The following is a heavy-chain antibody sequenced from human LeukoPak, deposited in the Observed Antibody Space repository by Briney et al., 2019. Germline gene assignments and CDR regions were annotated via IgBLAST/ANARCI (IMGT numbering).Heavy chain of an antibody. Sequence: ASVKVSCKASGYTFTSYAMNWVRQAPGQGLEWMGWINPNSGGTNYAQKFQGRVTMTRDTSISTAYMELSRLRSDDTAVYYCARDLGITGTTGVYFDYWGQGTLVTVSS. J-gene: IGHJ4*02. CDR2: INPNSGGT. D-gene: IGHD1-7*01. CDR3: ARDLGITGTTGVYFDY. V-gene: IGHV1-2*02. CDR1: GYTFTSYA.